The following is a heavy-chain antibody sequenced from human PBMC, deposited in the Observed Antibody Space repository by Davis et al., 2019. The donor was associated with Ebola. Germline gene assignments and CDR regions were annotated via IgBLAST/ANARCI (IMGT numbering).Heavy chain of an antibody. V-gene: IGHV3-21*01. J-gene: IGHJ4*02. Sequence: PGGSLRLSCAASGFTFSSYSMNWVRQAPGKGLEWVSSISSSSSYIYYGDSVKGRFTISRDNAKNSLYLQMNSLRAEDTAVYYCASSQAVGHWDPFDYWGQGTLVTVSS. CDR3: ASSQAVGHWDPFDY. CDR1: GFTFSSYS. CDR2: ISSSSSYI. D-gene: IGHD6-19*01.